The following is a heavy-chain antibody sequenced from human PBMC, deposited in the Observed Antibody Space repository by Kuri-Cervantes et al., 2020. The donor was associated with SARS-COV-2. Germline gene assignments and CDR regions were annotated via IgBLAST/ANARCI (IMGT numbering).Heavy chain of an antibody. V-gene: IGHV3-11*04. CDR2: ISSSGSTI. J-gene: IGHJ6*02. CDR1: GFTFSDYY. CDR3: ARRATVSYYALDV. D-gene: IGHD4-17*01. Sequence: GGSLRLSCAASGFTFSDYYMSWIRQAPGKGLEWVSYISSSGSTIYYADSVKGRFTFSRDNSKNRMYLQMDSLRSEDTAVYYCARRATVSYYALDVWGPGTTVTVSS.